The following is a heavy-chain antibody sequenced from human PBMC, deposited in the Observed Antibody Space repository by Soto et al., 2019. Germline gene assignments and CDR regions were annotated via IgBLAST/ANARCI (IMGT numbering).Heavy chain of an antibody. CDR2: IYYSGST. J-gene: IGHJ4*02. D-gene: IGHD5-12*01. Sequence: SETLSLTCTVSGGSISSGDYYWSWIRQPPGKGLEWIGYIYYSGSTYYNPSLKSRVTISVDTSKNQFSLKLSSVTAADTAVYYCAGGYSGYDLYTNYFDYWGQGTLVTVSS. V-gene: IGHV4-30-4*01. CDR3: AGGYSGYDLYTNYFDY. CDR1: GGSISSGDYY.